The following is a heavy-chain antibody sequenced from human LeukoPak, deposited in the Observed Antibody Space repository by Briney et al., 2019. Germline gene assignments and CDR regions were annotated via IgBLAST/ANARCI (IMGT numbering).Heavy chain of an antibody. V-gene: IGHV1-2*02. CDR1: AYTFTGYY. J-gene: IGHJ5*02. CDR2: IYPNSGGT. Sequence: ASVKVSCKASAYTFTGYYMHWVRQAPGQGLEWMGWIYPNSGGTNYAQKFQGRVTMTRDTSITTAYMELSSLRSDDTAAYFCARDLAYGDPPSGFDPWGQGTLVTVSS. CDR3: ARDLAYGDPPSGFDP. D-gene: IGHD4-17*01.